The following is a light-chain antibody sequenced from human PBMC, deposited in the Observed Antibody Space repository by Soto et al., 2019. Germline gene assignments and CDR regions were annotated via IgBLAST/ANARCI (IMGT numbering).Light chain of an antibody. V-gene: IGKV3-15*01. CDR1: QSVGRS. CDR3: QHYKSASPWT. CDR2: GTS. Sequence: IVMTQSPATLSVSPGERATLSCRASQSVGRSLAWYQQKPGQAPRLLMYGTSARATGIPATFSGSGSGTEFTLTISSLQPEDFATYFCQHYKSASPWTFGQGTKVEIK. J-gene: IGKJ1*01.